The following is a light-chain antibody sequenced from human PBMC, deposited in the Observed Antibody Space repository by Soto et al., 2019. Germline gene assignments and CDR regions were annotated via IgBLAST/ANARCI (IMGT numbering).Light chain of an antibody. CDR3: QQYATTPFT. Sequence: DIALTQSPGTLSLSPGEGATLSCRASQSVDSSYLGWYQQKPGQAPRLLIYSASTRATGIPDRFSGSASGTEFTLTISRLEPEDFAVYYCQQYATTPFTFGPGTKVDIK. CDR2: SAS. J-gene: IGKJ3*01. V-gene: IGKV3-20*01. CDR1: QSVDSSY.